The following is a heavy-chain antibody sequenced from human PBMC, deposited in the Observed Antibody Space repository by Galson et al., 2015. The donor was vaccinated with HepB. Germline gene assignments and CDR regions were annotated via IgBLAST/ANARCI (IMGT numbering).Heavy chain of an antibody. CDR2: INPSGGST. D-gene: IGHD2-15*01. CDR1: GYTFTSYY. J-gene: IGHJ4*02. CDR3: ARDLIGYIDF. V-gene: IGHV1-46*01. Sequence: SVKVSCKASGYTFTSYYMHWVRQAPGQGLEWMGIINPSGGSTTYAQKFQGRVTMTRDTSTSTVYMELSSLRSEDTAVYFCARDLIGYIDFWGQGTLVTVSS.